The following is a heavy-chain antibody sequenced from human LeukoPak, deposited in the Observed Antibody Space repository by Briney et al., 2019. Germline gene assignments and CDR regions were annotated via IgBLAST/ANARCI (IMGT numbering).Heavy chain of an antibody. CDR1: SGSIGSSSNY. CDR3: ARASFNVVFGNWFDP. J-gene: IGHJ5*02. Sequence: SETLSLTCTVSSGSIGSSSNYWGWIRQAPGKGLEWIGNVYYSGSTFYNPSLKSRVTISVDTSKNQFSLKLRSVTAADTAIYCCARASFNVVFGNWFDPWGRGTLVTVSS. V-gene: IGHV4-39*01. D-gene: IGHD2-8*01. CDR2: VYYSGST.